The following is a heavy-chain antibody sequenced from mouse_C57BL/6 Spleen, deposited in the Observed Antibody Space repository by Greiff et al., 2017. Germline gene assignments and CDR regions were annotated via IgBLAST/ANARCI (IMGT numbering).Heavy chain of an antibody. Sequence: EVQLQQSGAELVRPWASVKLSCTASGFNIKDDYMHWVKQRPEQGLEWIGWIDPENGDTEYASKFQGKATITADTSSNTAYLQLSSLTSEDTAVYYCTTHDGYSWYFDVWGTGTTVTVSS. CDR3: TTHDGYSWYFDV. CDR1: GFNIKDDY. V-gene: IGHV14-4*01. J-gene: IGHJ1*03. D-gene: IGHD2-3*01. CDR2: IDPENGDT.